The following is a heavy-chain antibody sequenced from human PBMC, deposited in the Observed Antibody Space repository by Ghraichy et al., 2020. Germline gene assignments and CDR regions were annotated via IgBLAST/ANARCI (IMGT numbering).Heavy chain of an antibody. D-gene: IGHD7-27*01. CDR3: AKQTGTPGRDDY. CDR2: ISGGGETT. J-gene: IGHJ4*02. V-gene: IGHV3-23*01. CDR1: GFTFSSCA. Sequence: GGSLRLSCAASGFTFSSCAMDWVRQAPGRGLEWVSVISGGGETTLYADSVKGRFIISRDNSKNTLYLQMNSLRAEDTAVYYCAKQTGTPGRDDYWGQGTLVTVSS.